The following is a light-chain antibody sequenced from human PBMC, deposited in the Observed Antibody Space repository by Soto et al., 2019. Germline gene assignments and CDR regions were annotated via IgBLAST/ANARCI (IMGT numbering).Light chain of an antibody. CDR2: LGS. J-gene: IGKJ4*01. Sequence: DIVMTQSPLSLPVTPGEPASISCRSSQSLLHSNGYNYLDWYLQKPVQSPQLLIYLGSNRASGVPDRFSGSGSGTDFTLKISRVEAEAVGVYYCMQALQTPLTFCGGTKVEIK. CDR1: QSLLHSNGYNY. CDR3: MQALQTPLT. V-gene: IGKV2-28*01.